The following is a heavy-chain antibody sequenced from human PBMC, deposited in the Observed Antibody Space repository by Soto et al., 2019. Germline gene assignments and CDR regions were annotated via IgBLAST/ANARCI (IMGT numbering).Heavy chain of an antibody. CDR1: GYTFTGYY. Sequence: GASVKVSCKASGYTFTGYYMHWVRQAPGQGLEWMGWINPNSGGTNYAQKFQGWVTMTRDTSISTAYMELSRLRSDDTAVYYCARASTPSGSYYHPGYYYYYGMDVWGQGTTVTVSS. CDR3: ARASTPSGSYYHPGYYYYYGMDV. V-gene: IGHV1-2*04. D-gene: IGHD3-10*01. CDR2: INPNSGGT. J-gene: IGHJ6*02.